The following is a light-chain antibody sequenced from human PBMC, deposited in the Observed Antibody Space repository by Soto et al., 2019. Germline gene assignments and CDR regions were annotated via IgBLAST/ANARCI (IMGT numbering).Light chain of an antibody. CDR3: SSYTSSSTRV. V-gene: IGLV2-14*01. CDR2: DVS. CDR1: SSDVGGYNY. J-gene: IGLJ2*01. Sequence: QSALTQPASVSGSPGQSITISCTGTSSDVGGYNYVSWYQQHPGKAPKLMIYDVSNRPSGVSNRFSGSKSGNTASLTISGLQGEEEADYYCSSYTSSSTRVFGGGTKLTVL.